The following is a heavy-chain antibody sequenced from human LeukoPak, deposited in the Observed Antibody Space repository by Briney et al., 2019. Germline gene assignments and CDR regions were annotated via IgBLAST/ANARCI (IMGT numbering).Heavy chain of an antibody. CDR2: ISAYNGNT. D-gene: IGHD6-19*01. Sequence: GASVKVSCTASGYTFTSYGISWVRQAPGQGLEWMGWISAYNGNTNYAQKLQGRVTMTTDTSTSTAYMELRSLRSDDTAVYYCARGHEPPSGSGAFDIWGQGTMVTVSS. CDR1: GYTFTSYG. CDR3: ARGHEPPSGSGAFDI. V-gene: IGHV1-18*01. J-gene: IGHJ3*02.